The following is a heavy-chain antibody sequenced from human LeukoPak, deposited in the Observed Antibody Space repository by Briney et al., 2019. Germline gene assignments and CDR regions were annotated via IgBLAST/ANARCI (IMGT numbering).Heavy chain of an antibody. J-gene: IGHJ4*02. CDR3: ASPRAYYYDSSGYYPHFDY. CDR2: ISGSGGST. CDR1: GFTFSSYA. Sequence: GGSLRLSCAASGFTFSSYAMSWVRQAPGKGLEWVSAISGSGGSTYYADSVKGRFTISRDNSKNTLYLQMNSLRAEDTAVYYCASPRAYYYDSSGYYPHFDYWGQGALVTVSS. D-gene: IGHD3-22*01. V-gene: IGHV3-23*01.